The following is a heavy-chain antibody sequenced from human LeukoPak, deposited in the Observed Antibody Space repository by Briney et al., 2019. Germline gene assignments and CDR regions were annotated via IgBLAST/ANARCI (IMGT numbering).Heavy chain of an antibody. V-gene: IGHV3-23*01. D-gene: IGHD1-26*01. CDR3: AKKVVVGATSPYSDFQD. CDR1: GFTFSNYP. Sequence: PGGSLRLSCVVSGFTFSNYPMSWVRQAPGKGLEWVSAISGSGVTTHYAGSVKGRFSISRDNSKNTLYLQMNSLRAEDTALYYCAKKVVVGATSPYSDFQDWGQGTLVTVSS. CDR2: ISGSGVTT. J-gene: IGHJ1*01.